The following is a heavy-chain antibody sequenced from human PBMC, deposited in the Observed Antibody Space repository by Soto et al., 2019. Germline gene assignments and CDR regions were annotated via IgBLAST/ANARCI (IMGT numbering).Heavy chain of an antibody. Sequence: EFQVMQSGGGFVQPGGSLRLACVASGFSFSTTDMSWVRQAPGKGLDWVSTSNGGGETTYYADSVRGRFTISRDNSKNTVYLQMDGLRVDDTAFYYCAKNSGWFNTWGQGDLVIVSS. CDR1: GFSFSTTD. CDR2: SNGGGETT. CDR3: AKNSGWFNT. V-gene: IGHV3-23*01. D-gene: IGHD3-10*01. J-gene: IGHJ5*02.